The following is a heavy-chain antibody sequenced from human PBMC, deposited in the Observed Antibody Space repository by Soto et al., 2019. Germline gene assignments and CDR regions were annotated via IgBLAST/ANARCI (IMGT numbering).Heavy chain of an antibody. CDR3: ASGYSSGWIDY. V-gene: IGHV4-30-4*01. CDR1: GGSISSGDDY. J-gene: IGHJ4*02. D-gene: IGHD6-19*01. Sequence: QVQLQESGPRLVRPSQTLSLTCTVSGGSISSGDDYWSWIRQPPGKGLEWIGYIYDSGSTSYNPSLKCRVTISVDTSKNQFSLKLNSVTAADTAVYYCASGYSSGWIDYWGQGTLVTVSS. CDR2: IYDSGST.